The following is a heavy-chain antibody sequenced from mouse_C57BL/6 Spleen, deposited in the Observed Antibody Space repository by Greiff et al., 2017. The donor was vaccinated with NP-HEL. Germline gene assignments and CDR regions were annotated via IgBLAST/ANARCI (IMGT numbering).Heavy chain of an antibody. CDR2: IDPENGDT. V-gene: IGHV14-4*01. D-gene: IGHD1-1*01. CDR1: GFNIKDDY. J-gene: IGHJ2*01. CDR3: TLSHYYGSRRDY. Sequence: VQLQQSGAELVRPGASVKLSCTASGFNIKDDYMHWVKQRPEQGLEWIGWIDPENGDTEYASKFQGKATITADTSSNTAYLQLSSLTSEDTAVYYCTLSHYYGSRRDYWGQGTTLTVSS.